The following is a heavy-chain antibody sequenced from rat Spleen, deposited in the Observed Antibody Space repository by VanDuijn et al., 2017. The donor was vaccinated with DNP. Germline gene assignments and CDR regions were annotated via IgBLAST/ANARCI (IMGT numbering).Heavy chain of an antibody. V-gene: IGHV5-17*01. D-gene: IGHD1-1*01. Sequence: EVQLVESGGGLVQPGNSLKLSCAASGFTFSDYAMAWVRQSPKKGLEWVATISYEGSSTYYGDSVKGRFTISRDNAKSTLYLQMNSLRSEDTATYFCTRDSGDWYFDFWGPGTMVTVSS. CDR3: TRDSGDWYFDF. CDR2: ISYEGSST. J-gene: IGHJ1*01. CDR1: GFTFSDYA.